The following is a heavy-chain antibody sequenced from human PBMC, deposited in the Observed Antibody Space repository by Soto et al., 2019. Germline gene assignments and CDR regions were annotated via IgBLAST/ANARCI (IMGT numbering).Heavy chain of an antibody. CDR3: ARTSTTVTTLDY. CDR2: IYHSGST. J-gene: IGHJ4*02. CDR1: GGSISSGGYS. V-gene: IGHV4-30-2*01. Sequence: QLQLQESGSGLVKPSQTLSLTCAVSGGSISSGGYSWSWIRQPPGKGLGWIGYIYHSGSTYYNPSLKSRVTISVDRSKNQFSMKLSSVTAADTAVYYCARTSTTVTTLDYWGQGTLVTFSS. D-gene: IGHD4-17*01.